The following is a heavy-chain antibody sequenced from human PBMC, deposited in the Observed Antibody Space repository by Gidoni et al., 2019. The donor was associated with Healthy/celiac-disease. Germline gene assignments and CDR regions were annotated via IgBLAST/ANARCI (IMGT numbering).Heavy chain of an antibody. V-gene: IGHV3-11*01. CDR2: ISSSGSSI. Sequence: QVQLVESGGGLVKPGGSLRLSCAASGFTFRDYYMSWFRQAPGKGRAWGSYISSSGSSIYYADSVKGRFTISRDNAKNSLYLQMNSLRAEDTAVYYCARVGAPGDYDSSGYYLGSWYFDLWGRGTLVTVSS. CDR1: GFTFRDYY. CDR3: ARVGAPGDYDSSGYYLGSWYFDL. D-gene: IGHD3-22*01. J-gene: IGHJ2*01.